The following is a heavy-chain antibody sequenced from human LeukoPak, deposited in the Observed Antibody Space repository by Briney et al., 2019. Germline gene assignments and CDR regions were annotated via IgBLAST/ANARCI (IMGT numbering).Heavy chain of an antibody. CDR2: ISAYNGNT. J-gene: IGHJ5*02. V-gene: IGHV1-18*01. CDR1: GYTFTSFG. Sequence: GASVKVSCKASGYTFTSFGISWVRQAPGQGLEWMGWISAYNGNTNYAQKLQGRVTMTTDTSTSTAYMELRSLRSDDTAVYYCARDRLPVPAASGGGFDPWGQGTLVTVSS. CDR3: ARDRLPVPAASGGGFDP. D-gene: IGHD2-2*01.